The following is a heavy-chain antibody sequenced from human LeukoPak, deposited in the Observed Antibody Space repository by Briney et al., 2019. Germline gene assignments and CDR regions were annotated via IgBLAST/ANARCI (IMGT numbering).Heavy chain of an antibody. CDR1: GYTFTSYD. J-gene: IGHJ4*02. D-gene: IGHD2-15*01. V-gene: IGHV1-8*01. CDR2: MNPNSGNT. CDR3: ASSRCSGGSCYSGLDY. Sequence: ASVKVSCKVSGYTFTSYDINWVRQATGQGLEWMGWMNPNSGNTGYAQKFQGRVNMTRNTSISTAYMELSSLRSEDTAVYYCASSRCSGGSCYSGLDYWGQGTLVTVSS.